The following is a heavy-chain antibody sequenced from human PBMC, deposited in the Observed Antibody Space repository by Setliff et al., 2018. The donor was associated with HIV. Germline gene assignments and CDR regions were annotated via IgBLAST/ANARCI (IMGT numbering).Heavy chain of an antibody. CDR2: INPNSGGT. CDR1: GYTFNSYA. J-gene: IGHJ1*01. V-gene: IGHV1-2*06. CDR3: ARDFYGTSGYPEGYFQH. Sequence: ASVKVSCKASGYTFNSYAMHWVRQAPGQGLEWMGRINPNSGGTKYAQKFQGRVTMTRDMSTSTVYMELSSLRSEDRAMYYCARDFYGTSGYPEGYFQHWGQGTLVTVSS. D-gene: IGHD3-22*01.